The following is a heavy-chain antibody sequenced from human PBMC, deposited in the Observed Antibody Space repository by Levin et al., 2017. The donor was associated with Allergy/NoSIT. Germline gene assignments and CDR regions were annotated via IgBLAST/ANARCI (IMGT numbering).Heavy chain of an antibody. CDR2: IWHDGSNK. CDR1: GFSFSTYA. Sequence: PGGSLRLSCTSSGFSFSTYAMHWVRQAPGKGLEWVAGIWHDGSNKYYADSVMGRFTISRDNPKNTLFLEMNSLRVEDTAVYYCASELLWIGDVAGDYWGQGVLVTVSS. J-gene: IGHJ4*02. CDR3: ASELLWIGDVAGDY. D-gene: IGHD3-10*01. V-gene: IGHV3-33*01.